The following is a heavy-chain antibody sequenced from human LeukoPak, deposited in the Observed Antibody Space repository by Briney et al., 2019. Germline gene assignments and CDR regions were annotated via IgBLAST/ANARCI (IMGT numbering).Heavy chain of an antibody. D-gene: IGHD6-13*01. CDR1: GFTFSGSA. Sequence: PGGSLRLSCAASGFTFSGSAMHWVRQASGKGLEWVGRIRSKANSYATAYAASVKGRFTISRDDSKNTAYLQMNSLKTEDTAVYYCARSYSSSWYGRNWGQGTLVTVSS. CDR3: ARSYSSSWYGRN. V-gene: IGHV3-73*01. J-gene: IGHJ4*02. CDR2: IRSKANSYAT.